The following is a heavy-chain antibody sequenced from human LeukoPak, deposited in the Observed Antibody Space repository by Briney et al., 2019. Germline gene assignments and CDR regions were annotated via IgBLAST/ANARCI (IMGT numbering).Heavy chain of an antibody. D-gene: IGHD3-10*01. CDR2: IIPIFGTA. J-gene: IGHJ4*02. CDR3: ARLITMVRGVIISYFDY. Sequence: GASVKVSCKASGGTFSSYAISWVRQAPGQGLEWMGGIIPIFGTANYAQKFQGRVTITADESTSTAYMELSSLRSEDTAVYYCARLITMVRGVIISYFDYWGQGTLVTVSS. CDR1: GGTFSSYA. V-gene: IGHV1-69*13.